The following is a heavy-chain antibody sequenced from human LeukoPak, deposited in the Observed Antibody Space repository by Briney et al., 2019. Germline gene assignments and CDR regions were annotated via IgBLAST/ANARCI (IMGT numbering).Heavy chain of an antibody. V-gene: IGHV4-59*01. CDR2: IYNGGNT. CDR1: GGSITSYY. CDR3: ASGGYCGTTSCYPKWFDP. D-gene: IGHD2-2*01. Sequence: PSETLSLTCTVSGGSITSYYWSWIRQPPGKGLEWIGYIYNGGNTNYNPSLKSRVTISLDTSKNQFSLKLTSVTAADTAIYYCASGGYCGTTSCYPKWFDPWGQGTLVTVSS. J-gene: IGHJ5*02.